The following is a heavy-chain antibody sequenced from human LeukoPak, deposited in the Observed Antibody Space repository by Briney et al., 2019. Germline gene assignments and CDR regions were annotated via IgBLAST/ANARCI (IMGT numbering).Heavy chain of an antibody. Sequence: SETLSLTCSVSGYSISSGYYWGWIRQPPGMGLEWIVNIYHGGSTYYNPSLKSRVTISVDTSKNQFSLKLSSVTAADTAVYYCARGLITMIGYWGQGTLVTVSS. V-gene: IGHV4-38-2*02. CDR2: IYHGGST. CDR1: GYSISSGYY. CDR3: ARGLITMIGY. D-gene: IGHD3-10*02. J-gene: IGHJ4*02.